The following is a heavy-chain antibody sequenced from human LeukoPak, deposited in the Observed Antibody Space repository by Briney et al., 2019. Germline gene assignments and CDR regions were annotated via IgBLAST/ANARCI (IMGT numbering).Heavy chain of an antibody. V-gene: IGHV1-18*01. Sequence: ASVKVSCKASGYTFTSYDINWVRQATGQGLEWMGWISAYNGNTNYAQKLQGRVTMTTDTSTSTAYMELRSLRSDDTAVYYCARDATFLWFGTPPYYFDYWGQGTLVTVSS. D-gene: IGHD3-10*01. CDR1: GYTFTSYD. J-gene: IGHJ4*02. CDR3: ARDATFLWFGTPPYYFDY. CDR2: ISAYNGNT.